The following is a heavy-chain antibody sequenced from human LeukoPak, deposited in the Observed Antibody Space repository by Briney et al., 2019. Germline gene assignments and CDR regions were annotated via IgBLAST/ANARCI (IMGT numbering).Heavy chain of an antibody. J-gene: IGHJ6*04. Sequence: GGSLRLSCAASGFSVSINYMSWVRQAPGKGLEWVSVIYTGGGTYYADSVKGRFSISRDNSKNMLYLQMNRLRAEDTAVYHCARVRGDYSYGMDVWGKGTTVTVSS. CDR3: ARVRGDYSYGMDV. CDR2: IYTGGGT. CDR1: GFSVSINY. V-gene: IGHV3-53*01. D-gene: IGHD3-10*01.